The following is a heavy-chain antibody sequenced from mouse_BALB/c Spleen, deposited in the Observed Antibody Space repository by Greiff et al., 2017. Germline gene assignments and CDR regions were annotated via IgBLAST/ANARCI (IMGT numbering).Heavy chain of an antibody. CDR1: GFTFSDYY. V-gene: IGHV5-4*02. D-gene: IGHD2-2*01. CDR3: AREGGGYDGYAMDD. CDR2: ISDGGSYT. J-gene: IGHJ4*01. Sequence: DVQLVESGGGLVKPGGSLKLSCAASGFTFSDYYMYWVRQTPEKRLEWVATISDGGSYTYYPDSVKGRFTISRDNAKNNLYLQMSSLKSEDTAMYYCAREGGGYDGYAMDDWGQGTSVTVSS.